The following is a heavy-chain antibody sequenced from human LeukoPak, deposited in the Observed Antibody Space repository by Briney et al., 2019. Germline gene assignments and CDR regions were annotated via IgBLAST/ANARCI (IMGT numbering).Heavy chain of an antibody. CDR2: IYPGDSDT. CDR1: GYSFTSYW. CDR3: ARLNYYYYSSGYYYGY. V-gene: IGHV5-51*01. J-gene: IGHJ4*02. Sequence: MAGESLKISCKGSGYSFTSYWIGWVRQMPGKGLEWMGIIYPGDSDTRYSPSFQGQVTISADKSISTAYLQWSSLKASDTAMYYCARLNYYYYSSGYYYGYWGQGTLVTVSS. D-gene: IGHD3-22*01.